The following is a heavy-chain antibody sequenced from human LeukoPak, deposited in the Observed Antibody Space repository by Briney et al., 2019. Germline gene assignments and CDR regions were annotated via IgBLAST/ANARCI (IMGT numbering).Heavy chain of an antibody. CDR2: MNPNSGNT. D-gene: IGHD5-12*01. J-gene: IGHJ4*02. Sequence: ASVKVSCKASGDTFTRYDINWGRQATGQGLEGMGWMNPNSGNTGYAQKFQGRVTMTRNTSINTAYMELSSLRSEATAVYYCARGLSRAYRTNWGQGTLVTVSS. CDR1: GDTFTRYD. V-gene: IGHV1-8*01. CDR3: ARGLSRAYRTN.